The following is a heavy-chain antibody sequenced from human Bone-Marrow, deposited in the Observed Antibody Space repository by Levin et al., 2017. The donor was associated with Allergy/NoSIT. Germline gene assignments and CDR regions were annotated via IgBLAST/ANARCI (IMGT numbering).Heavy chain of an antibody. J-gene: IGHJ4*02. D-gene: IGHD2-15*01. V-gene: IGHV3-7*01. CDR1: GFTFSDYW. CDR3: ARSHCSDTSCRGDAGRNFDY. CDR2: IKQDGSEK. Sequence: QSGGSLRLSCTASGFTFSDYWMSWVRQAPGKGLEWVANIKQDGSEKYYVDSVKVRYTISRDNTKNSVYLQMNSVGDEDTAIYYCARSHCSDTSCRGDAGRNFDYWGQGTQVTVSS.